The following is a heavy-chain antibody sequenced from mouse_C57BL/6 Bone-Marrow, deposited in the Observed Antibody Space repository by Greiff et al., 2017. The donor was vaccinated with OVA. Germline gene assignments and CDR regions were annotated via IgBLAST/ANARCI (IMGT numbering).Heavy chain of an antibody. Sequence: QVQLQQSGAELVRPGASVTLSCKASGYTFTDYEMHWVKQTPVHGLEWIGAIDPETGGTAYNQKFKGKAILTADKSSSTAYMELRSLTSEDSAVYDCTSRSTMVTNYAMDYWGQGTSVTVSS. D-gene: IGHD2-2*01. CDR1: GYTFTDYE. CDR2: IDPETGGT. J-gene: IGHJ4*01. CDR3: TSRSTMVTNYAMDY. V-gene: IGHV1-15*01.